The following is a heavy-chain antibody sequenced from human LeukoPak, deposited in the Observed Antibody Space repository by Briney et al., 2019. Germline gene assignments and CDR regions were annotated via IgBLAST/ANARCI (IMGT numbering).Heavy chain of an antibody. CDR2: INHSGST. Sequence: PSETLSLTCAVYGGSFSGYYWSWIRQPPGKGLEWIGEINHSGSTNYNPSLKSRVTISVDTSKNQFSLKLSSVTAADTAVYYCARIVGEDWFDPWGQGTLVTVSS. D-gene: IGHD1-26*01. CDR1: GGSFSGYY. CDR3: ARIVGEDWFDP. V-gene: IGHV4-34*01. J-gene: IGHJ5*02.